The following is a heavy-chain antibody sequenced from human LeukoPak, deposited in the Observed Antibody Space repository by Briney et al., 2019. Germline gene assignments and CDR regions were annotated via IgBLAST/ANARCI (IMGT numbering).Heavy chain of an antibody. J-gene: IGHJ4*02. CDR3: ARLYYYDSSGYVDY. D-gene: IGHD3-22*01. V-gene: IGHV5-51*01. CDR1: GYSFTCYW. Sequence: GESLKISCKGSGYSFTCYWIGWVRQMPGKGLEWMGIIYPGDSDTRYSPSFQGQVTISADKPISTAYLQWSSLKASDTAMYYCARLYYYDSSGYVDYWGQGTLVTVSS. CDR2: IYPGDSDT.